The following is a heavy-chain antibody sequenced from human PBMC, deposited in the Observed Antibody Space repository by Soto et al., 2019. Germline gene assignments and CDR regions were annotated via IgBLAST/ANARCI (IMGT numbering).Heavy chain of an antibody. J-gene: IGHJ1*01. V-gene: IGHV5-51*01. CDR3: SKVNDTSSVRCLQH. D-gene: IGHD3-16*01. CDR2: IYPSDSRT. CDR1: GYTFANYW. Sequence: EVLLVQSGPEMKKPGESLKISCESSGYTFANYWIGWVRQVPGTGLEWVAIIYPSDSRTIYSPSFQGQVTISADKSILTAYLQWTSLKASSTAIYCCSKVNDTSSVRCLQHWGQGTPVIVSS.